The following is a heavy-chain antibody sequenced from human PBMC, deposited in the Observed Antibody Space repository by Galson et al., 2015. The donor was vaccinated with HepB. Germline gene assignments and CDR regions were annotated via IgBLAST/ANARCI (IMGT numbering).Heavy chain of an antibody. CDR3: ARQYDTTGYYAY. J-gene: IGHJ4*02. CDR2: IIPLFGSG. CDR1: GGTFSTHV. V-gene: IGHV1-69*13. D-gene: IGHD3-22*01. Sequence: SVKVSCKVSGGTFSTHVISWVRQAPGQGLEWMGGIIPLFGSGNYAQKFQGRVTITADESKTTTYMELSSLTSDDTAVYYCARQYDTTGYYAYWGQGTLVTVSS.